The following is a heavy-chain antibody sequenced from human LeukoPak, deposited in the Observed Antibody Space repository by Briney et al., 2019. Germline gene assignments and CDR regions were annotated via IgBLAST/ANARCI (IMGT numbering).Heavy chain of an antibody. J-gene: IGHJ4*02. CDR1: GFTFRSYW. Sequence: GGSLRLSCAASGFTFRSYWMHWFRQAPGKGLVWVSRINGDGSSTSDADSVKGRFTISRDNAKNTLYLQMNSLRAEDTAVYYCARGYSGSYRIDYWGQGTLVTVSS. D-gene: IGHD6-6*01. V-gene: IGHV3-74*01. CDR2: INGDGSST. CDR3: ARGYSGSYRIDY.